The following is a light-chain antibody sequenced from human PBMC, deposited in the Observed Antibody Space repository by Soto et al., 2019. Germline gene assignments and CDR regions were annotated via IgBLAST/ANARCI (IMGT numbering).Light chain of an antibody. Sequence: IKLTQSPSSLSASVGDRVTITCRASQDINSFLAWYQQKPGKAPKLLIYAASSLQSGVPSRFSGSGSGTDFTLTINSLQPEDFAAYYCQQSYSAPWTFGQGTKVDIK. CDR2: AAS. CDR1: QDINSF. J-gene: IGKJ1*01. CDR3: QQSYSAPWT. V-gene: IGKV1-39*01.